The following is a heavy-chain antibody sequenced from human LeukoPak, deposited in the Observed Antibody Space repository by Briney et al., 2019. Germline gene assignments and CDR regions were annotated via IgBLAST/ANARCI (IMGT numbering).Heavy chain of an antibody. J-gene: IGHJ4*02. CDR1: GGSISRYY. CDR3: ARGVWFGELLGY. Sequence: PSETLSLTCAVYGGSISRYYWNWIRQPPGKGLEWIGEINHSGSTNYNPSLKSRVTISVDTSKDQFSLQLSSVTAADTAVYYCARGVWFGELLGYWGQGTLVTVSS. V-gene: IGHV4-34*01. D-gene: IGHD3-10*01. CDR2: INHSGST.